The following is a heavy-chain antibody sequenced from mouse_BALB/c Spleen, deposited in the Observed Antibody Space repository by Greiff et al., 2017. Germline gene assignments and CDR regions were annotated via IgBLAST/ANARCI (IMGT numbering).Heavy chain of an antibody. D-gene: IGHD1-1*02. V-gene: IGHV5-9-4*01. Sequence: EVKLVESGGGLVKPGGSLKLSCAASGFTFSSYAMSWVRQSPEKRLEWVAEISSGGSYTYYPDTVTGRFTISRDNAKNTLYLEMSSLRSEDTAMFYWARDLDYARAMDYWGQGTSVTVSS. J-gene: IGHJ4*01. CDR2: ISSGGSYT. CDR3: ARDLDYARAMDY. CDR1: GFTFSSYA.